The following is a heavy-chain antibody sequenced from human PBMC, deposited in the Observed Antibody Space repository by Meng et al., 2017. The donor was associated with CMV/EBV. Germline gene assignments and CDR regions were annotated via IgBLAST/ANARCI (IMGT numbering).Heavy chain of an antibody. J-gene: IGHJ4*02. CDR3: ARDGVSIVGATTVDY. V-gene: IGHV1-18*01. Sequence: ASVKVSCKASGYTFTSYGISWVRQAPGQGLEWMGWISAYNGNTNYAQKLQGRVTMTTDTSTSTAYMELRSLRSDDTAVYYRARDGVSIVGATTVDYWGQGTLVTVSS. D-gene: IGHD1-26*01. CDR2: ISAYNGNT. CDR1: GYTFTSYG.